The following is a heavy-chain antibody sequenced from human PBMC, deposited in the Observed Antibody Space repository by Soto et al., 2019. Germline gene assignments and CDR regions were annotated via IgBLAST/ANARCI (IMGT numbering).Heavy chain of an antibody. CDR1: GGYMSGLY. D-gene: IGHD3-16*01. Sequence: QVQLQEAGPGLVKPSETLSITCNVSGGYMSGLYWSWIRRSPLKGLEWIGYVYSNGATNYNPSFKGRVTLSVDTSKNQFSLKLTSVTASDTAVYYCARGMDRKIGLFDLWGPGNLITVAS. CDR2: VYSNGAT. J-gene: IGHJ5*02. V-gene: IGHV4-59*11. CDR3: ARGMDRKIGLFDL.